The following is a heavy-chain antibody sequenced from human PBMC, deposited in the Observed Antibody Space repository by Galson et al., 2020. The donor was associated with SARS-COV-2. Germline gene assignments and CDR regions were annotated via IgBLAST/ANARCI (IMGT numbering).Heavy chain of an antibody. V-gene: IGHV3-30-3*01. CDR2: ISYDGTNK. CDR3: ARVWSLMLRAGIDY. J-gene: IGHJ4*02. CDR1: GFTFSSYP. Sequence: GGSLRLSCAASGFTFSSYPMHWVRQAPGKGLEWVAVISYDGTNKYYADSVKGRFTISRDNSKNTLFLQMNSLRAEDTGVYYCARVWSLMLRAGIDYWGQGTLVTVSS. D-gene: IGHD3-10*01.